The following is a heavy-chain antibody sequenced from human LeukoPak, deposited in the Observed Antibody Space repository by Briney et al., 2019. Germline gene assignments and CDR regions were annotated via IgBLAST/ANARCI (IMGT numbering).Heavy chain of an antibody. CDR2: IRSKADGGTP. D-gene: IGHD2-15*01. V-gene: IGHV3-15*01. CDR3: TTRSPARYCSDGACYSSADY. CDR1: GFTFSSYA. Sequence: GGSLRLSCAASGFTFSSYAMSWVRQAPGKGLEWVGHIRSKADGGTPDYIAPVKGRFTISRDDSKDTLYLQMNGLNTEDTAMYYCTTRSPARYCSDGACYSSADYWGQGTLVTVSS. J-gene: IGHJ4*02.